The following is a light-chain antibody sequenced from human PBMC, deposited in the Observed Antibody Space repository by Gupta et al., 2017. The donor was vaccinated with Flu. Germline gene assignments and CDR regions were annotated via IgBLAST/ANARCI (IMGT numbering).Light chain of an antibody. CDR3: QVWDTSGDHRAV. Sequence: SYVLTQPPSVSVAAGKTASITCGGNNIGSKSVHWYQQRTGQAPVLVVYDDSGRPSGIPERFSGSNSGNTATLTIYRVEAGDEADYYCQVWDTSGDHRAVFGGGTKLTVL. CDR1: NIGSKS. V-gene: IGLV3-21*03. CDR2: DDS. J-gene: IGLJ2*01.